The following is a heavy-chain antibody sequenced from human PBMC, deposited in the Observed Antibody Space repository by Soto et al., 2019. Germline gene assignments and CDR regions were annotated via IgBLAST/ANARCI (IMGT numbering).Heavy chain of an antibody. CDR2: IFYTGNT. CDR3: AGEPLKWYGMDV. D-gene: IGHD1-26*01. V-gene: IGHV4-30-4*01. J-gene: IGHJ6*02. Sequence: QVQLQESGPGLVKPSQTLSLTCTVSGGSISSGDYYWSWIRQSPGTGLEWIGYIFYTGNTYYNPSLRSRLAISVDTSKNQFSLKLSSVTAADAAVYYCAGEPLKWYGMDVWGQGTTVTVSS. CDR1: GGSISSGDYY.